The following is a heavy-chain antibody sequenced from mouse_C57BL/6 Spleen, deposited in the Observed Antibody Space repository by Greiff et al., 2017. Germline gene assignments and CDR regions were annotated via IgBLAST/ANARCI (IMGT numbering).Heavy chain of an antibody. D-gene: IGHD2-1*01. J-gene: IGHJ4*01. CDR2: IWGGGST. CDR3: AMIYYGNLYAMDY. V-gene: IGHV2-9*01. CDR1: GFSLTSYG. Sequence: QVHVKQSGPGLVAPSQSLSITCTVSGFSLTSYGVDWVRQPPGKGLEWLGVIWGGGSTNYNSALMSRLSISKDNSKSQVFLKMNSLQTDDTAMYYCAMIYYGNLYAMDYWGQGTSVTVSS.